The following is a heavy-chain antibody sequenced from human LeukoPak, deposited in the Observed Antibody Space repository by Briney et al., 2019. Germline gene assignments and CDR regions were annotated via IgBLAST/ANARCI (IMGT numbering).Heavy chain of an antibody. Sequence: GASVKVSCKASGYIFTGYYMHWVRQAPGQGLEWMGWINPNSGDTNYAQKFQGRVTMTRDTSISTAYMELSRLRSDDTAVYYCARASVVAAPISDTAMVTSRYMDVWGKGTTVTISS. CDR2: INPNSGDT. CDR3: ARASVVAAPISDTAMVTSRYMDV. J-gene: IGHJ6*03. V-gene: IGHV1-2*02. CDR1: GYIFTGYY. D-gene: IGHD5-18*01.